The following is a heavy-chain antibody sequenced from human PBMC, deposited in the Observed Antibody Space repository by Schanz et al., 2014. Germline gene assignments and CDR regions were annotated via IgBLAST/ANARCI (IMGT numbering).Heavy chain of an antibody. V-gene: IGHV3-33*08. J-gene: IGHJ4*02. CDR3: VRDLGGDQTDY. CDR1: GFTFSSYG. CDR2: TRYDGNNK. Sequence: VPLVESGGGVVQPGGSLRLSCAASGFTFSSYGMHWVRQSPGKGLEWVAATRYDGNNKYYVDSVKGRFTISRDNSKNTLYLQVNSLRAEDTAVYYCVRDLGGDQTDYWGQGTLVTVSS. D-gene: IGHD4-17*01.